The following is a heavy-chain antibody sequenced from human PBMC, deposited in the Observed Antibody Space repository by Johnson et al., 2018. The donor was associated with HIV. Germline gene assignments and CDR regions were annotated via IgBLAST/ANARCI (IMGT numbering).Heavy chain of an antibody. CDR2: ISYDGSNK. V-gene: IGHV3-30*03. CDR3: ARVRRSSSWYDLLAFDI. Sequence: QVQLVESGGGVVQPGRSLRLSCAASGFTFSNYGMHWVRQAPGKGLEWVAVISYDGSNKYYADSVKGRFTISRDNSKNTLYLQMNSLRAEDTAVYYCARVRRSSSWYDLLAFDIWGQGTMVTVSS. D-gene: IGHD6-13*01. J-gene: IGHJ3*02. CDR1: GFTFSNYG.